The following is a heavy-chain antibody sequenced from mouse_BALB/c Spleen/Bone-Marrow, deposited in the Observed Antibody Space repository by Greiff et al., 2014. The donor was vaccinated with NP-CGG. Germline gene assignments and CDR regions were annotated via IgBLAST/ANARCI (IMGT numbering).Heavy chain of an antibody. D-gene: IGHD4-1*01. Sequence: SGAEPVKPGASVKLSCKASGYTFTSYWMHWVKQRPGQGLEWIGEINPSNGRTNYNEKFKSKATLTLDKSSSTAYMQLSSLTSEDSAVYYCSREESLGDAMDYWGQGTSVTVSS. V-gene: IGHV1S81*02. J-gene: IGHJ4*01. CDR1: GYTFTSYW. CDR2: INPSNGRT. CDR3: SREESLGDAMDY.